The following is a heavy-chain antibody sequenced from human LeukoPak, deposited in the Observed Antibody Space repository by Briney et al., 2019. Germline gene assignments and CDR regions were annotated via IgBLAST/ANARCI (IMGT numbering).Heavy chain of an antibody. V-gene: IGHV1-18*01. J-gene: IGHJ4*02. Sequence: ASVKVSCKASGYPFTSYGISWVRQAPGQGLEWMGWISGYDGNRKYAEKFQGRVTMTRDTSISIAYMELSSLRSDDTAVYYCARDDRSYSTDFWGQGTLVTVSS. D-gene: IGHD3-22*01. CDR1: GYPFTSYG. CDR2: ISGYDGNR. CDR3: ARDDRSYSTDF.